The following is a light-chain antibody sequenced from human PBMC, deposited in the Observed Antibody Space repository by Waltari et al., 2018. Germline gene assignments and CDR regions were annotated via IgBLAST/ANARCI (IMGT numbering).Light chain of an antibody. CDR1: QGISSS. Sequence: DIQMSQSPSSLSASVGDTVTITCRASQGISSSLNWFQQKPGKPPKLLIYAATTLQSGVPSRFSGSGSGTEFTLTISSLQPEDFATYYCLHYMSYPFTFGPGTKLDIK. V-gene: IGKV1-16*01. CDR3: LHYMSYPFT. CDR2: AAT. J-gene: IGKJ3*01.